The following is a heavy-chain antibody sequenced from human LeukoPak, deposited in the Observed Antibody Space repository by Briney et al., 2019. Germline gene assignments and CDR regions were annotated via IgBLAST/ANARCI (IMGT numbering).Heavy chain of an antibody. CDR3: ARRITGILAPFDY. Sequence: GASVKVSCKASGGTFSSYAISWVRQAPGQGLEWMGGIIPIFGTANYAQKFQGRVTITADESTSTAYMELSSLRSEDTAVYYCARRITGILAPFDYWAQGTLVTVSS. V-gene: IGHV1-69*13. CDR1: GGTFSSYA. D-gene: IGHD1-20*01. J-gene: IGHJ4*02. CDR2: IIPIFGTA.